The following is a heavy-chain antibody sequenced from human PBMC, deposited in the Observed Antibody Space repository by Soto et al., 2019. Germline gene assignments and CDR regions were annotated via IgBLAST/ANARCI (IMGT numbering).Heavy chain of an antibody. V-gene: IGHV3-30*18. Sequence: GGSLRLSCAASGFTFSSYGMHWVRQAPGKGLEWVAVISYDGSNKYYADSVKGRFTISRDNSKNTLYLQMNSLGAEDTAVYYCAKSLGYCTNGVCYNYYYGMDVWGQGTTVTVSS. D-gene: IGHD2-8*01. J-gene: IGHJ6*02. CDR2: ISYDGSNK. CDR3: AKSLGYCTNGVCYNYYYGMDV. CDR1: GFTFSSYG.